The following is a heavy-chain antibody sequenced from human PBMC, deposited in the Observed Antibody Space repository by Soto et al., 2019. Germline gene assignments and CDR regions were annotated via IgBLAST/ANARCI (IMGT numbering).Heavy chain of an antibody. CDR1: GYTFTSYG. D-gene: IGHD1-7*01. Sequence: ASVKVSCKASGYTFTSYGISWVRQAPGQGLEWMGWISAYNGNTNYAQKLQGRVTMTTDTSTSTAYMEPRSLRSDDTAVYYCARDPLDGVTGATVKFDYWGQATLVTVSS. V-gene: IGHV1-18*01. CDR2: ISAYNGNT. CDR3: ARDPLDGVTGATVKFDY. J-gene: IGHJ4*02.